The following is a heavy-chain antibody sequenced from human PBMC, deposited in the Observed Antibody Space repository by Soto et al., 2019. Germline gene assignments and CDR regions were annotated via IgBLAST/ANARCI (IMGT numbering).Heavy chain of an antibody. CDR2: IYYSGST. V-gene: IGHV4-59*08. CDR3: ARRVGATAGHFDY. CDR1: GCSISSYY. J-gene: IGHJ4*02. D-gene: IGHD6-13*01. Sequence: PSETLSLTCTVSGCSISSYYWSWIRQSPGEGLEYIGYIYYSGSTNYNPSLKSRVTISIDTSENQFSLKLSSVTAADTAVYYCARRVGATAGHFDYWGQGTLVTVSS.